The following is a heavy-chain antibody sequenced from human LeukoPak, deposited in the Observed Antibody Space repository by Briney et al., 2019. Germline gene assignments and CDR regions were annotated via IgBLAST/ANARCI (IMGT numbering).Heavy chain of an antibody. J-gene: IGHJ4*02. CDR1: GFTFSSYG. CDR3: AKDSRRYCSGGSCPLDY. Sequence: PGRSLRLSCAASGFTFSSYGMHWVRQAPGKGLGWVAVISYDGSNKYYADSVKGRFTISRDNSKNTLYLQMNSLRAEDTAVYYCAKDSRRYCSGGSCPLDYWGQGTLVTVSS. CDR2: ISYDGSNK. V-gene: IGHV3-30*18. D-gene: IGHD2-15*01.